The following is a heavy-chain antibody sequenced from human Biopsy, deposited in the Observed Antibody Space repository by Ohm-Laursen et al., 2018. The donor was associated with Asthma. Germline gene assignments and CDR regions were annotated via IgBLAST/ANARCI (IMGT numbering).Heavy chain of an antibody. V-gene: IGHV3-30*03. CDR2: VSSDGHNK. CDR3: ARQSGQEYGDSIPFDT. D-gene: IGHD3-22*01. J-gene: IGHJ3*02. CDR1: GFVFRSHA. Sequence: SLRLSCSASGFVFRSHAMHWVRQAPGKGLEWVAVVSSDGHNKYYEDSVKGRFTISRDNSRNRLYLQINSLTVEDSAVYFCARQSGQEYGDSIPFDTWGQGTKVAVSS.